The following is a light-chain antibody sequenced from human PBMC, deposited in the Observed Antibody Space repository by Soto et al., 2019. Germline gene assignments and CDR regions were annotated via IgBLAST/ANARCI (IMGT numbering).Light chain of an antibody. CDR1: SSDVGGYNY. V-gene: IGLV2-11*01. CDR2: DVS. J-gene: IGLJ2*01. CDR3: CSYAGSWDVV. Sequence: QSALTQPRSVSGSPGQSVTISCTGTSSDVGGYNYVSWYQQHPGKAPKLMIYDVSKRPSGVPDRFSGSKSGNTASLTISGLQAEDEADYYCCSYAGSWDVVFCGGTKVTVL.